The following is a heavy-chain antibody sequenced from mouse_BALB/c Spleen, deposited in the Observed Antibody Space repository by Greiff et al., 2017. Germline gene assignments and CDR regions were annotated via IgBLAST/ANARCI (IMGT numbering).Heavy chain of an antibody. V-gene: IGHV5-17*02. CDR2: ISSGSSTI. Sequence: DVMLVESGGGLVQPGGSRKLSCAASGFTFSSFGMHWVRQAPEKGLEWVAYISSGSSTIYYADTVKGRFTISRDNPKNTLFLQMTSLRSEDTAMYYCARVGLNAMDYWGQGTSVTVSS. CDR3: ARVGLNAMDY. CDR1: GFTFSSFG. J-gene: IGHJ4*01. D-gene: IGHD4-1*01.